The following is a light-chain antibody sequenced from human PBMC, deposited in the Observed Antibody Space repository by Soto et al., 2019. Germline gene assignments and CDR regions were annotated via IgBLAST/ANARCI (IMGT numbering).Light chain of an antibody. CDR1: QSISNY. CDR3: QQSYTTLFT. V-gene: IGKV1-39*01. Sequence: DIQMTQSPSSLSASVGDRVTITCRASQSISNYLNWYQQKPGKALKLLIYAASSLQSGVPSRFSGSGSGTDFTLTISSLQPEDFATYSCQQSYTTLFTFGPGTNVDIK. CDR2: AAS. J-gene: IGKJ3*01.